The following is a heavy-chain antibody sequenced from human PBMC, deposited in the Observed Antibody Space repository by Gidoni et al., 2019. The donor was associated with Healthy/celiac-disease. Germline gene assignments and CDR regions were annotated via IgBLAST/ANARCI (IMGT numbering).Heavy chain of an antibody. CDR3: ARGDKFGPSSWFDP. V-gene: IGHV4-34*01. J-gene: IGHJ5*02. Sequence: QVQLQQWGAGLLKPSETLSLTCAVYGGSFSGYYWSWIRQPPGKGLEWIGEINHSGSTNYNPSLKSRVTISVETSKNQFSLKLSSVTAADTAVYYCARGDKFGPSSWFDPWGQGTLVTVSS. CDR2: INHSGST. CDR1: GGSFSGYY. D-gene: IGHD2-2*01.